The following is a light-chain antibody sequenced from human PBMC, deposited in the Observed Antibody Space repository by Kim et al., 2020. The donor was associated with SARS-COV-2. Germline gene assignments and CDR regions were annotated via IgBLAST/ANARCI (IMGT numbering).Light chain of an antibody. CDR2: AAY. CDR1: QTVSRH. V-gene: IGKV1-39*01. CDR3: QQSYTVPRI. J-gene: IGKJ2*01. Sequence: DIQMTQSPSSLSASVGDRVTITCRASQTVSRHLSWYQQRPGEAPNLLIYAAYTLHDGVPSRFSGGGSGTDFTLTISSLQPEDFATYYCQQSYTVPRILGQGTKLEI.